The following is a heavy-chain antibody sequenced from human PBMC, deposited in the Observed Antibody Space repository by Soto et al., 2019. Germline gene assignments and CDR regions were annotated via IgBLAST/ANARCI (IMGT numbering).Heavy chain of an antibody. CDR3: ARAVVSAYRQYDSDWCAP. CDR2: ISYSVRDI. CDR1: GFPFSTSD. V-gene: IGHV3-48*03. Sequence: GGSLRLSCVASGFPFSTSDMNWVRQPPGKGLEWISHISYSVRDIRYADSVKGRFTISRDNVNNSLHLHMTSLRVEDTGLYYCARAVVSAYRQYDSDWCAPWGKGT. D-gene: IGHD2-15*01. J-gene: IGHJ5*02.